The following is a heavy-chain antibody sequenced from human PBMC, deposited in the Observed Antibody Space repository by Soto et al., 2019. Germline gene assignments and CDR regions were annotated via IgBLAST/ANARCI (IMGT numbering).Heavy chain of an antibody. D-gene: IGHD2-21*02. J-gene: IGHJ5*02. CDR3: ARHPSDFWFDP. CDR1: GCNISSSSYF. CDR2: IYYSGST. Sequence: SETLSLTSTVSGCNISSSSYFWGWIRQPPGKGLEWIGSIYYSGSTYYNPSLKSRVTVSVDTSKNQFSLKLSSVTAADTAVYYCARHPSDFWFDPWGQGTLVTVSS. V-gene: IGHV4-39*01.